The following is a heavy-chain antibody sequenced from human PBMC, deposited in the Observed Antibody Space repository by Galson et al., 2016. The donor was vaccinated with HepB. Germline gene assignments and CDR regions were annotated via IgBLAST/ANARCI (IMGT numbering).Heavy chain of an antibody. CDR2: IDPYDTGI. V-gene: IGHV3-74*01. Sequence: SLRLSCAASGFTFSTYWMHWARQAPGKGLVWVSRIDPYDTGISYADSVRGRFAISRDNAKSTLYLQMDSLRAEDTAMYYCASGTWDSGLKWWGQGTPVTVSS. J-gene: IGHJ4*02. CDR1: GFTFSTYW. CDR3: ASGTWDSGLKW. D-gene: IGHD1-26*01.